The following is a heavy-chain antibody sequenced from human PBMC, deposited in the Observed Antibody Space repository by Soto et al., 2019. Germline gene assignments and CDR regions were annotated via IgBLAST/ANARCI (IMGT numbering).Heavy chain of an antibody. CDR3: ARGPRGYDSHFDY. V-gene: IGHV3-30-3*01. D-gene: IGHD5-12*01. J-gene: IGHJ4*02. Sequence: QVHLVESGGGVVQPGRSLRLSCAASGFTFSGSAMHWVRQAPGKGLEWVAVISNDEVNRYYADCVKGRFTISRDNFEYMLYLQMNSLRPEDTAVYYCARGPRGYDSHFDYWGQGTLVTVS. CDR1: GFTFSGSA. CDR2: ISNDEVNR.